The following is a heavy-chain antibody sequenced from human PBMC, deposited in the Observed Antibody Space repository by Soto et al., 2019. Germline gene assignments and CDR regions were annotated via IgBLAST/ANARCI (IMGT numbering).Heavy chain of an antibody. J-gene: IGHJ6*02. Sequence: GGSLRLSCTFSGFTSDDYALTGGRRAPGKGLEGGAFATSQAFGGTTDYAASVKGRFTISRDDSTTVAYLQMNSLQTEDTAIYYCTRDGDFYGMGVWGQGPTV. CDR3: TRDGDFYGMGV. D-gene: IGHD3-3*01. CDR1: GFTSDDYA. CDR2: ATSQAFGGTT. V-gene: IGHV3-49*04.